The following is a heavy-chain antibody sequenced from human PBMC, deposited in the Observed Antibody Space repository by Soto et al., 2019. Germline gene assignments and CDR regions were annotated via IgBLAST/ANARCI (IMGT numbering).Heavy chain of an antibody. V-gene: IGHV3-23*01. D-gene: IGHD4-17*01. CDR3: AKARMTTVAGEAVDI. CDR2: ISGSGGGT. Sequence: EVQLLESGGGLVQPGGSLRLSCAASGFAFSNYAMTWVRQAPGKGLEGVSAISGSGGGTFYADSVKGRFTISRDNSKNTLYLQTTSLTVEDTVVYYCAKARMTTVAGEAVDIWGEGTMVTVSS. J-gene: IGHJ3*02. CDR1: GFAFSNYA.